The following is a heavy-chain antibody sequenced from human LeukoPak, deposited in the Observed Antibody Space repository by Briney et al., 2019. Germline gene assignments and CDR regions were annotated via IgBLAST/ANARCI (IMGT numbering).Heavy chain of an antibody. CDR1: GFTFSSYS. V-gene: IGHV3-48*02. D-gene: IGHD3-9*01. CDR2: ISSSSVTI. Sequence: GGSLRLSCAASGFTFSSYSMTWVRQAPGKGLQWVSYISSSSVTIYYADSVTGRFTISRDNARNSLDLQMNGLRDEDTAVYYCARVDWSAFSFDVWGQGTLVTVSS. CDR3: ARVDWSAFSFDV. J-gene: IGHJ3*01.